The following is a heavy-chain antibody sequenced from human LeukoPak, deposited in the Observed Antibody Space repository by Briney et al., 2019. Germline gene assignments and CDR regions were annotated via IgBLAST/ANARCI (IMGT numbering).Heavy chain of an antibody. Sequence: SETLSLTCTVSGGSISSSSYYWGWIRQPPGKGLEWIGSIYYSGSTYYNPSLKSRVTISVDTSKNQFSLKLSSVTAADTAVYYCARHSPTYYDFWSGYPGGTYCYYMDVWGKGTTVTVSS. J-gene: IGHJ6*03. CDR1: GGSISSSSYY. CDR2: IYYSGST. CDR3: ARHSPTYYDFWSGYPGGTYCYYMDV. V-gene: IGHV4-39*01. D-gene: IGHD3-3*01.